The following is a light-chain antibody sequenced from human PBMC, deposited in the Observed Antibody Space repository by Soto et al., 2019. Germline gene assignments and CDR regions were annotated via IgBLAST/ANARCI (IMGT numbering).Light chain of an antibody. CDR1: QALSNY. J-gene: IGKJ1*01. CDR3: QKYNSALWA. CDR2: SAS. Sequence: DIQLTQSPSFLSASVGDTVTITCRASQALSNYLAWYQQRPGKPPDLLIYSASTLQSGVPSRFSGSGSGTVFTLTITSLQPEDVATYYCQKYNSALWAFGQGTKVDIK. V-gene: IGKV1-27*01.